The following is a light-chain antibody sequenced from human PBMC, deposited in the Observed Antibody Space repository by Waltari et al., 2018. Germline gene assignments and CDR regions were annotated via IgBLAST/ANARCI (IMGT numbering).Light chain of an antibody. CDR2: SAS. CDR1: QVIETD. CDR3: LQDYDYPLI. V-gene: IGKV1-6*01. Sequence: SQMTQSPSSLPASVGDRVTLTCRASQVIETDLGWYQQKPGKAPNLLIHSASTLQGGVPSRFSGSGSGTDFTLTINGLQPEDFATYYCLQDYDYPLIFGGGTKVEIK. J-gene: IGKJ4*01.